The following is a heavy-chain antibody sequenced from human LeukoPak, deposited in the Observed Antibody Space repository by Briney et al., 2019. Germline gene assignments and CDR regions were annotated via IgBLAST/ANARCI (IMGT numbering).Heavy chain of an antibody. Sequence: SETLSLTCTVSGGSISSGSYYWSWIRQPAGKGLEWIGRIYTSGSTNYNPSLKSRVTISVDTSKNQFSLKLSSVTAADTAVYYCARDQGPAAISFDYWGQGTLDTVSS. CDR1: GGSISSGSYY. CDR3: ARDQGPAAISFDY. J-gene: IGHJ4*02. V-gene: IGHV4-61*02. CDR2: IYTSGST. D-gene: IGHD2-2*02.